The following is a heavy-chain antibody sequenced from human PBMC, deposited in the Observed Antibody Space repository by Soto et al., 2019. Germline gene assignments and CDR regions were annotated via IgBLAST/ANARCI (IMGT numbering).Heavy chain of an antibody. CDR2: IWYDGSNK. J-gene: IGHJ4*02. D-gene: IGHD6-19*01. Sequence: QVQLVESGGGVVQPGRSLRLSCAASGFTFSSYGMHWVRQAPGKGLEGVAVIWYDGSNKYYADSVKGRFTISRDNSKNTVDLQMNSRRAEGTAVYYCAREEQWLVADYWGQGALVTVSS. V-gene: IGHV3-33*01. CDR3: AREEQWLVADY. CDR1: GFTFSSYG.